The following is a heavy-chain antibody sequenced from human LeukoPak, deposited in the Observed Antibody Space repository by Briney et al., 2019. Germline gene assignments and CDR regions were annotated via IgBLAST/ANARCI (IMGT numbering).Heavy chain of an antibody. D-gene: IGHD6-19*01. CDR3: AGGIAVALPDY. Sequence: PSETLSLTCTVSGGSISSSSYYWGWIRQPPGKGLEWIGSIYYSGSTYYNPSLKSRVTISVDTSKNQFSLKLSSVTAADTAVYYCAGGIAVALPDYWGQGTLVTVSS. CDR2: IYYSGST. V-gene: IGHV4-39*01. CDR1: GGSISSSSYY. J-gene: IGHJ4*02.